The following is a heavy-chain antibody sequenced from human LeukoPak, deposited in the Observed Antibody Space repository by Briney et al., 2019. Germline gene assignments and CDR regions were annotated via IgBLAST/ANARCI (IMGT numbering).Heavy chain of an antibody. J-gene: IGHJ4*02. CDR2: ISTSSSYI. CDR1: GFALTNYE. Sequence: GGSLRLSCAASGFALTNYEMNWVRQAPGKGLEWVSSISTSSSYIYYADSVKGRFTISRDNAKNSLYLQMNSLRAEDTAVYYCAREVENTSGWYSHFDYWGQGTLVTVSS. D-gene: IGHD6-19*01. CDR3: AREVENTSGWYSHFDY. V-gene: IGHV3-21*01.